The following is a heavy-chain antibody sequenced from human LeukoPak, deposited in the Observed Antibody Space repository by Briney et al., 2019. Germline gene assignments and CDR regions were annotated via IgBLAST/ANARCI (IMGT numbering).Heavy chain of an antibody. Sequence: PSETLSLTCTVSGGSVSDYYWGWIRQSPGKALEWIGYIYYTETSYNPSLKSRVTISADTSRDQFSLKLSSVTAADTAVYYCARGGGRTMVRGVISHYYYMDVWGKGTTVTISS. V-gene: IGHV4-59*02. D-gene: IGHD3-10*01. CDR1: GGSVSDYY. CDR3: ARGGGRTMVRGVISHYYYMDV. CDR2: IYYTET. J-gene: IGHJ6*03.